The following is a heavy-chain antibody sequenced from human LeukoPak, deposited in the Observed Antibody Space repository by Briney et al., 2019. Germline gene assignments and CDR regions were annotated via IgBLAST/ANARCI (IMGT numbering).Heavy chain of an antibody. CDR1: GGSISSYY. CDR3: ARRIDEYYYDSSGYYSYYFDY. V-gene: IGHV4-59*01. D-gene: IGHD3-22*01. J-gene: IGHJ4*02. CDR2: IYYSGST. Sequence: PSETLSLTCTICGGSISSYYWSWIRQPPGKGLEWIGYIYYSGSTNYNPSLKSRVTISVDTSKNQFSLKLSSVTAADTAVYYCARRIDEYYYDSSGYYSYYFDYWGQGTLVTVSS.